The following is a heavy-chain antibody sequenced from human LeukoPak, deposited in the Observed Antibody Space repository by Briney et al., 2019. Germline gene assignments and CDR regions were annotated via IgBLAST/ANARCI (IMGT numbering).Heavy chain of an antibody. J-gene: IGHJ5*02. V-gene: IGHV1-69*05. D-gene: IGHD6-19*01. CDR3: ARDCYRGYSSGWYSVGSWLDP. CDR2: IIPIFGTA. CDR1: RGTFSSYA. Sequence: SSLKISSKTFRGTFSSYAISWGRQAPGQGLEWMGRIIPIFGTANYAQKFQGRVTITTNEPASTAYMELSSLRSEDTAVYYCARDCYRGYSSGWYSVGSWLDPWGQGTLVTVS.